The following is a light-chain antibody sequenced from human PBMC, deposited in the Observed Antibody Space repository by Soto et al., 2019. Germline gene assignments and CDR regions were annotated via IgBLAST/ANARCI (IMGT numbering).Light chain of an antibody. CDR1: QTISSW. Sequence: DIQMTQSPSTLSASVGDRVTITCRASQTISSWLAWYQHKPGKAPKLLIYDASNLDSGVPSRFSGSGSGTEFTLTISSLQPDDVAIYYCQQYNDYSWTFGQGTKGDIK. CDR3: QQYNDYSWT. J-gene: IGKJ1*01. V-gene: IGKV1-5*01. CDR2: DAS.